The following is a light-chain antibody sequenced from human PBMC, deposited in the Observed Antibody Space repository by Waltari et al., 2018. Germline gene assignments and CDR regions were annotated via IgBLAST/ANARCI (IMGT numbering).Light chain of an antibody. CDR1: QGVSVN. Sequence: EIVMTQSPATLSVSPGDRATLSCRASQGVSVNLAWYQQKPGQAPRLLIYGASTRAANIPTRFSGSGSGTEFTLTISSVQSEDFASYYCQQYSNKWTFGQGTKVEI. CDR3: QQYSNKWT. V-gene: IGKV3-15*01. CDR2: GAS. J-gene: IGKJ1*01.